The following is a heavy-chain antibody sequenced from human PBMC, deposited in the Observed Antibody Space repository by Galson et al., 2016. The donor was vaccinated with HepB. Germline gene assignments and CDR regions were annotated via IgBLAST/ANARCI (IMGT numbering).Heavy chain of an antibody. J-gene: IGHJ4*02. Sequence: SVKVSCKASGYTFINYPLNWVRQAPGQGLEWLGWINTNTGNPTFAQGLTGRFVFSLDTSVTTAYLQIRSLKAEDTAVYYCARVGEYYYASGSYYSYFEQWGQGTLVSVSS. V-gene: IGHV7-4-1*02. CDR3: ARVGEYYYASGSYYSYFEQ. CDR2: INTNTGNP. CDR1: GYTFINYP. D-gene: IGHD3-10*01.